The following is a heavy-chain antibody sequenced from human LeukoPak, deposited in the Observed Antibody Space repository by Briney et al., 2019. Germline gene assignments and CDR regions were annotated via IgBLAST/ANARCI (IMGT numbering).Heavy chain of an antibody. CDR3: ARSKRRYRNYYYGMDV. D-gene: IGHD1-14*01. CDR1: GGFISRYY. V-gene: IGHV4-59*01. CDR2: VYYSGST. J-gene: IGHJ6*02. Sequence: SETLPLTCTVSGGFISRYYGSWIRPPPGKGLEWIGYVYYSGSTNYNLSLKSRVTISVDTSKNQFSLKLSSVTAADTAVYYCARSKRRYRNYYYGMDVWGQGTTVTVSS.